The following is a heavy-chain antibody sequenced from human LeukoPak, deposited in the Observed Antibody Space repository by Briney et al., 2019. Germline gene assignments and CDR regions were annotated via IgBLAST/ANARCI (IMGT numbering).Heavy chain of an antibody. CDR3: AELGITMIGGV. CDR2: ISSSGSII. D-gene: IGHD3-10*02. CDR1: GFTFSSYS. J-gene: IGHJ6*04. V-gene: IGHV3-48*04. Sequence: GGSLRLSCAASGFTFSSYSMNWVRQAPGKGLEWVSYISSSGSIIYYADSVKGRFTISRDNAKNSLYLQMNSLRAEDTAVYYCAELGITMIGGVWGKGTTVTISS.